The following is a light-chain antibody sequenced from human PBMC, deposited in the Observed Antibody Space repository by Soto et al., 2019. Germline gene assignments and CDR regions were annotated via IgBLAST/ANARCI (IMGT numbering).Light chain of an antibody. J-gene: IGKJ4*01. Sequence: DIQMTQSPSSLSASVGDRVTITCRASQGISSWLAWYQQKPEKAPKSLIYAASNLQSGVPSRCSGIGSGTAFTLTISSLQPEDFAAYYCQQYNSYPLPFGGGTKVEIK. CDR2: AAS. V-gene: IGKV1D-16*01. CDR3: QQYNSYPLP. CDR1: QGISSW.